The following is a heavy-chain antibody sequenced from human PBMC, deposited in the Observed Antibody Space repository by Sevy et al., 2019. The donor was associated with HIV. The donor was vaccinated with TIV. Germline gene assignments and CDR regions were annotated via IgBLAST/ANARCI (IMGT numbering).Heavy chain of an antibody. CDR3: ARFSWLDF. CDR2: SNPNTGDT. CDR1: GYTFINHY. Sequence: ASVKFSCKASGYTFINHYIHWVRQAPGQGLEWMGWSNPNTGDTNYAQKFQGRVTITRDTSISTVYMELTRLTSDDTAVYYCARFSWLDFWGQGTLVTVSS. V-gene: IGHV1-2*02. J-gene: IGHJ5*01.